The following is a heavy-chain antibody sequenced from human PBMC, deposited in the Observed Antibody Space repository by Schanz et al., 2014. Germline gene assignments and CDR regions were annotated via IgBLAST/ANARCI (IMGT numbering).Heavy chain of an antibody. CDR2: ISGSGGST. V-gene: IGHV3-NL1*01. CDR3: ATENWWTVEK. J-gene: IGHJ4*02. CDR1: GFTFSSYG. D-gene: IGHD2-15*01. Sequence: QVQLVESGGGVAQPGRSLRLSCAASGFTFSSYGMHWVRQAPGKGLEWVSAISGSGGSTVYADSVKGRFTISRDNAKNSLYLQMDSLRAEDTAVYYCATENWWTVEKWGQGTLXTVSS.